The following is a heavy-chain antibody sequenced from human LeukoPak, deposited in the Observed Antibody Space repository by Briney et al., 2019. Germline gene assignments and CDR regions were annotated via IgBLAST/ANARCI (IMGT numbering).Heavy chain of an antibody. CDR2: INTNSKYT. J-gene: IGHJ3*02. Sequence: YPGRPLRLSCAASGFTFSSYGMHWGRQAPGKALEWVSYINTNSKYTNYAHSVKGRFTISRNNDKKSLYLQMNSLRAEDTAVYYCARLFDIWGQGTMVTVSS. V-gene: IGHV3-21*05. CDR3: ARLFDI. CDR1: GFTFSSYG.